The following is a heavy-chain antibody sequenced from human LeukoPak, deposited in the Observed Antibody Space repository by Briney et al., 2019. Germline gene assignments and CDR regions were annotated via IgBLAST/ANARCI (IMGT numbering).Heavy chain of an antibody. V-gene: IGHV1-2*02. D-gene: IGHD6-19*01. CDR2: IYPNSGGT. Sequence: ASVKVSCKASGYTFTGYYMHWVRQAPGQGLEWMGWIYPNSGGTNYAQKFQGRVTMTRDTSISTAYMELSRLRSDDTAVYYCARDRDSSGWYYFDYWGQGTLVTVSS. J-gene: IGHJ4*02. CDR1: GYTFTGYY. CDR3: ARDRDSSGWYYFDY.